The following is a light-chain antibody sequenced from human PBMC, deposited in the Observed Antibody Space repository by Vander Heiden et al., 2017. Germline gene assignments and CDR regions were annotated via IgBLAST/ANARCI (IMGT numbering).Light chain of an antibody. Sequence: QLVLTQSPSASASLGASVKLTCTLSSGHSSYAIAWHQQQPEKGPRYLMKLNSDGSHSKGDGIPDRFSGSSFGAERYLTISSLQSEDEAVYYCQTWGTGHVVFGGGTKL. V-gene: IGLV4-69*01. J-gene: IGLJ2*01. CDR1: SGHSSYA. CDR3: QTWGTGHVV. CDR2: LNSDGSH.